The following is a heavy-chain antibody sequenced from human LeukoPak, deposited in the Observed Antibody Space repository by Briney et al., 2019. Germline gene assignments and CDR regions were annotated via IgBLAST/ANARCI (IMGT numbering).Heavy chain of an antibody. V-gene: IGHV3-13*01. J-gene: IGHJ4*02. Sequence: GGSLRLSCAASGFTLRSYDMHWVRQVTGKGLEWVSAIGISGDTYYPGSVKGRFTVSRENAKNSLYLQMNSLTAGDTAVYYCARGGIPVSGIDEIDYWGRGTLVTVSS. CDR2: IGISGDT. CDR3: ARGGIPVSGIDEIDY. CDR1: GFTLRSYD. D-gene: IGHD6-19*01.